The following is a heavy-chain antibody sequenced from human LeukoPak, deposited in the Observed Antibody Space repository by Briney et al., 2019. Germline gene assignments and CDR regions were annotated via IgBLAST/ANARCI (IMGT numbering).Heavy chain of an antibody. CDR2: VSSYNGDT. CDR3: AKDWHILTGRNCFDP. V-gene: IGHV1-18*01. CDR1: GYSFNNYG. J-gene: IGHJ5*02. Sequence: ASVKVSCKASGYSFNNYGISWVRQAPGQGLEWMGWVSSYNGDTNYAQKFKGRVTMSTDTSTSTAYMELRSLRVDDTAIYYCAKDWHILTGRNCFDPWGQGTLVTVSS. D-gene: IGHD3-9*01.